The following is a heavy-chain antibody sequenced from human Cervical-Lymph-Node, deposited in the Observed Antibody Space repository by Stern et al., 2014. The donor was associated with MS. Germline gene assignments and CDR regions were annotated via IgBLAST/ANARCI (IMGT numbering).Heavy chain of an antibody. CDR3: ASTLGGYYYYYGMDV. CDR1: GFTFSSYW. D-gene: IGHD7-27*01. Sequence: EVQLVESGGGLVQPGGSLRLSWAAPGFTFSSYWMHWVRQAPGRGLVGVSRLNSDGSSTSYADSVKGRFTISRDNAKNTLYLQMNSLRAEDTAVYYCASTLGGYYYYYGMDVWGQGTTVTVSS. CDR2: LNSDGSST. J-gene: IGHJ6*02. V-gene: IGHV3-74*01.